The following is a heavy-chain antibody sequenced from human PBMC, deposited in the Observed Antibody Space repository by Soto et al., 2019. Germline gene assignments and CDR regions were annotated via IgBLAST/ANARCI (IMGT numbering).Heavy chain of an antibody. CDR3: ARDRYYYDSSGYFRACDI. V-gene: IGHV1-2*02. J-gene: IGHJ3*02. D-gene: IGHD3-22*01. CDR1: GYTFTGYY. Sequence: ASVKVSCKASGYTFTGYYMHWVRQAPGQGLEWMGWINPNSGGTNYAQKFQGRVTMTRDASISTAYMELSRLRSDDTAVYYCARDRYYYDSSGYFRACDICGQVTMFSVSS. CDR2: INPNSGGT.